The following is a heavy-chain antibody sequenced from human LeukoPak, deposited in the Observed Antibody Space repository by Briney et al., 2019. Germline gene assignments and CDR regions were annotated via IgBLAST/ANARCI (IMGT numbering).Heavy chain of an antibody. V-gene: IGHV3-11*05. J-gene: IGHJ4*02. CDR1: GFTISGYY. CDR3: ARDGDYIDH. CDR2: ISGSGTYT. D-gene: IGHD4-17*01. Sequence: PGGSLRLSCAASGFTISGYYMSWMRQGPGKGLEWVSYISGSGTYTNYADSVKGRFTISRDNARNSLYLQMNSLRAEDTAVYYCARDGDYIDHWGQGTLVTVSS.